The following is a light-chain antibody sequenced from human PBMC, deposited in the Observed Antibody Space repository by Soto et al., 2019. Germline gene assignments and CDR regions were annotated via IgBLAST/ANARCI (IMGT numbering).Light chain of an antibody. CDR1: SSDVGAYNL. J-gene: IGLJ2*01. Sequence: QSVLTQPASVSGSPEQPITISCTGTSSDVGAYNLVSWYQQHPGKAPRLIIYEGSKRPSGISHRFSGSKSDNTASLTISGLRAEDEAHYHCCSYAGSRTFVFGGGTQLTVL. V-gene: IGLV2-23*01. CDR3: CSYAGSRTFV. CDR2: EGS.